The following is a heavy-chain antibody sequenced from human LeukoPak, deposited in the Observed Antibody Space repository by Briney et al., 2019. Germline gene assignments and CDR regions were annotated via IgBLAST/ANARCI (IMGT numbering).Heavy chain of an antibody. J-gene: IGHJ4*02. Sequence: PGGSLRLSCAASGFTFSSYAMSWVRQAPGKGLEWVSAISGSGGNTYYADSVKGRFTISRDNSKNTLYLQMNSLRADDTAVYDCAKEGGYSSSWQEIDYWGQGTLVTVSS. CDR1: GFTFSSYA. V-gene: IGHV3-23*01. D-gene: IGHD6-13*01. CDR3: AKEGGYSSSWQEIDY. CDR2: ISGSGGNT.